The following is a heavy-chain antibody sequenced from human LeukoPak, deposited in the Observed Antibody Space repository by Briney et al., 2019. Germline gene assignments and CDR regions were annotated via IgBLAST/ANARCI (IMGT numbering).Heavy chain of an antibody. CDR1: GFTFSSYA. CDR3: ARGLYYDFWSGFAY. V-gene: IGHV3-30-3*01. D-gene: IGHD3-3*01. Sequence: GGSLRLSCAASGFTFSSYAMRWVRQAPGKGLEWVAVISYDGSNKYYADSVKGRFTISRDNSKNTLYLQMNSLRAEDTAVYYCARGLYYDFWSGFAYWGQGTLVTVSS. CDR2: ISYDGSNK. J-gene: IGHJ4*02.